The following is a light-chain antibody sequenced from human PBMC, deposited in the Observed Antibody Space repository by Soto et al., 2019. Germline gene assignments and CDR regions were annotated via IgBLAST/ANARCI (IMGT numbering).Light chain of an antibody. CDR2: DAS. CDR3: QQYGSSPRT. Sequence: EVVFTQSPVTVSLSPGERATLSCRASQFVASNSLAWYQQKPGQAPRVVIYDASNRATGIPDRFSGSGSGTDFTLTISRLEPEDFAVYYCQQYGSSPRTFGQGTKLEIK. CDR1: QFVASNS. V-gene: IGKV3-20*01. J-gene: IGKJ2*01.